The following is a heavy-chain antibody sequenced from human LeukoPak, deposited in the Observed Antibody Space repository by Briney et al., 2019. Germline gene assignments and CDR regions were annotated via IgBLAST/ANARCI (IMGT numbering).Heavy chain of an antibody. CDR1: GFTFSSYT. D-gene: IGHD6-13*01. CDR2: ISGDASDK. V-gene: IGHV3-30*04. Sequence: PRGSLRLSCAASGFTFSSYTMHWVRQAPGKGLKWVAAISGDASDKYYADSVKGRFTVSRDKSKNTLYLQMNSLRAEVTAVYYCARDGVAAFAYWGQGTLVTVSS. CDR3: ARDGVAAFAY. J-gene: IGHJ4*02.